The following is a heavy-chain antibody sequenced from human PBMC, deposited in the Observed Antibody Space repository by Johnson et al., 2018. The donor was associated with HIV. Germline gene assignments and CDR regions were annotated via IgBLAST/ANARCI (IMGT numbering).Heavy chain of an antibody. CDR2: INSDGSST. Sequence: VQLVESGGGLVQPGGSLRLSCAASGFTFSSYWMHWVRQAPGKGLVWVSRINSDGSSTSYADSVKGRFTISRDNAKNTLYLQMNSLRAEDTAVYYCARKVVVLAAAAGDAFDIWGQGTMVTVSS. J-gene: IGHJ3*02. V-gene: IGHV3-74*01. CDR1: GFTFSSYW. D-gene: IGHD2-15*01. CDR3: ARKVVVLAAAAGDAFDI.